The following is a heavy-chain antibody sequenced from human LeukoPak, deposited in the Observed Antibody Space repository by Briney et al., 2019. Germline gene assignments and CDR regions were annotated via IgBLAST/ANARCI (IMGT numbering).Heavy chain of an antibody. CDR1: GYSISSGYY. D-gene: IGHD3-22*01. CDR2: MYHSGST. Sequence: SETLSLTCAVSGYSISSGYYWGWIRPPPGKGLEWIGSMYHSGSTYYNSSLKSRVTISVDTSKNQFSLKLSSVTAADTAVYYCARQLGEMTYYYDSSGHSGYCFDYWGQGTLVTVSS. J-gene: IGHJ4*02. V-gene: IGHV4-38-2*01. CDR3: ARQLGEMTYYYDSSGHSGYCFDY.